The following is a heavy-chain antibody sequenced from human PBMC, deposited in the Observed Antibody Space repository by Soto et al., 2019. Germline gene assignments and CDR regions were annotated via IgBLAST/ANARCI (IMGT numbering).Heavy chain of an antibody. CDR3: ARLDIVVVVAATHAFDI. J-gene: IGHJ3*02. CDR1: GGSFSGYY. CDR2: IYYSGST. Sequence: SETLSLTCAVYGGSFSGYYWGWIRQPPGKGLEWIGSIYYSGSTYYNPSLKSRVTISVDTSKNQFSLKLSSVTAADTAVYYCARLDIVVVVAATHAFDIWGQGTMVTVSS. V-gene: IGHV4-39*01. D-gene: IGHD2-15*01.